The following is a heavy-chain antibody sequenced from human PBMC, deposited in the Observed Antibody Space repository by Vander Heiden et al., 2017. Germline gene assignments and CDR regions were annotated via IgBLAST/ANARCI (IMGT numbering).Heavy chain of an antibody. CDR1: GFPFSNAW. CDR2: IKSKTDGGTT. CDR3: TTTRVWFGGVIVIFDY. D-gene: IGHD3-16*02. V-gene: IGHV3-15*07. Sequence: EVQLVESGGGLVKPGGSLRLSCAASGFPFSNAWMNWVRQAPGKGLEWVGRIKSKTDGGTTDYAAPVKGRFTISRDDSKNTLYLQMNSLKTEDTAVYYCTTTRVWFGGVIVIFDYWGQGTLVTVSS. J-gene: IGHJ4*02.